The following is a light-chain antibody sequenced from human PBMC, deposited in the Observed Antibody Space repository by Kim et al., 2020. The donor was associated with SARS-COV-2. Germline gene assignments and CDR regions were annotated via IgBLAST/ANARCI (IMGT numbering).Light chain of an antibody. V-gene: IGKV3-15*01. CDR1: QSVSSK. Sequence: ETVMTQSPATLSVSPGERATLSCRASQSVSSKLAWYQQKPGQAPRLLIYDASTRATGIPARFSGSGSGTEFTLTISSLQSEDFAVYYCQQYNNWPPSTVGQGTRLEIK. CDR3: QQYNNWPPST. J-gene: IGKJ5*01. CDR2: DAS.